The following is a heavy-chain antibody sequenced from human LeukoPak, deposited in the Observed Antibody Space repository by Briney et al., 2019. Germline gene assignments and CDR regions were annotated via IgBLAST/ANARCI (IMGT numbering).Heavy chain of an antibody. V-gene: IGHV3-23*01. CDR1: GFTFSSYA. Sequence: PGGSLRLSCAASGFTFSSYAMNWVRQAPGKGLEWVSAISGSGGSTYYADSVKGRFTISRDTSKNTLYLQMNSLRAEDTAVYYCAKGAGSGSYSSPLLGWGQGTLVTVSS. D-gene: IGHD3-10*01. J-gene: IGHJ4*02. CDR2: ISGSGGST. CDR3: AKGAGSGSYSSPLLG.